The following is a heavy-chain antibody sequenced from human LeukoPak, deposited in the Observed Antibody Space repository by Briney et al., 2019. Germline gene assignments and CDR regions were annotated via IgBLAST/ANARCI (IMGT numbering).Heavy chain of an antibody. J-gene: IGHJ6*03. Sequence: TGGSLRLSCAASGFTFSNYGMSWVRQAPGKGLEWVSIISDSGGTTYYADSVKGRFTISRDNSKNTLYLQMKSLRAEDTAVYYCGKGGAVSSKSITMIRGTRRYYYYMDVWGKGTTVTVSS. D-gene: IGHD3-10*01. V-gene: IGHV3-23*01. CDR2: ISDSGGTT. CDR3: GKGGAVSSKSITMIRGTRRYYYYMDV. CDR1: GFTFSNYG.